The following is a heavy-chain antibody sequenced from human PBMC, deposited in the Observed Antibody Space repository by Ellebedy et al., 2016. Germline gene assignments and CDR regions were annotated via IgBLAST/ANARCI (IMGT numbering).Heavy chain of an antibody. CDR3: AKEDYYDSSGPFDY. D-gene: IGHD3-22*01. J-gene: IGHJ4*02. Sequence: GESLKISCAASGFTFSSYAMSWVRQAPGKGLEWVSAISGSGTGTYYADSVKGRFTIFRDNSKNTLYLQMNSLRAEDTAVYYCAKEDYYDSSGPFDYWGQGTLVTVSS. V-gene: IGHV3-23*01. CDR1: GFTFSSYA. CDR2: ISGSGTGT.